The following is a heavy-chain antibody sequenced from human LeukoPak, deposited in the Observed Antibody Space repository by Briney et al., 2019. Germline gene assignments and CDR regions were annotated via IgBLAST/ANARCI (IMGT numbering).Heavy chain of an antibody. D-gene: IGHD5-24*01. CDR3: ARVRDGYNDAYDI. CDR1: GYTFTDYN. V-gene: IGHV1-46*04. Sequence: ASVKASCKTSGYTFTDYNLHWVGQAAGQRLEWMGIIKPSGGDTSYAQTLQGRVFMTKDTSTNTVYMELSSLKSEATAVYYCARVRDGYNDAYDIWGQGTMVTVSS. CDR2: IKPSGGDT. J-gene: IGHJ3*02.